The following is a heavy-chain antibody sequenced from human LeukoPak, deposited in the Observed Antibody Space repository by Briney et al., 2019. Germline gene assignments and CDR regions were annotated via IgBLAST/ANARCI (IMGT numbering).Heavy chain of an antibody. CDR1: GFTVSSNY. D-gene: IGHD3-22*01. CDR2: IYSGGST. CDR3: ARDWGHNYYDSSGSFDY. Sequence: PGGSLRLSCAASGFTVSSNYMSWVRQAPGKGLEWVSVIYSGGSTYYADSVKGRFTISRDNAKNSLYLQMNSLRAEDTAVYYCARDWGHNYYDSSGSFDYWGQGTLVTVSS. J-gene: IGHJ4*02. V-gene: IGHV3-53*01.